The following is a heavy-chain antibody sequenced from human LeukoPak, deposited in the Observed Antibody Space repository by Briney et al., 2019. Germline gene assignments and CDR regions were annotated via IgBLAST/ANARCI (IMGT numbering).Heavy chain of an antibody. D-gene: IGHD2/OR15-2a*01. V-gene: IGHV3-23*01. CDR3: ARVPGNDYFGAFDI. J-gene: IGHJ3*02. CDR1: GFTFSASA. CDR2: VAAGGSSR. Sequence: PGGSLRLSCAASGFTFSASAMSWVRQAPGKGLEYVSTVAAGGSSRYYTDSLEGRFAISRDNSKNTLYLQMNSLRAEDTAVYYCARVPGNDYFGAFDIWGQGTMVTVSS.